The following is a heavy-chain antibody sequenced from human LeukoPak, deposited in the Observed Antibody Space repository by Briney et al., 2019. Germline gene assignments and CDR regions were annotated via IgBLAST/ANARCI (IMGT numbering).Heavy chain of an antibody. CDR2: IYHSGST. CDR1: GYSISSGYY. V-gene: IGHV4-38-2*02. Sequence: EPSETLSLTCTVSGYSISSGYYWGWIRQPPGKGLGWIGSIYHSGSTYYNPSLKSLVTISVDTSKNQFSLKLSSVTAADPAVYYCARGFIRYCSGGSCYAGRGYYYYYMDVWGKGTTVTVSS. CDR3: ARGFIRYCSGGSCYAGRGYYYYYMDV. D-gene: IGHD2-15*01. J-gene: IGHJ6*03.